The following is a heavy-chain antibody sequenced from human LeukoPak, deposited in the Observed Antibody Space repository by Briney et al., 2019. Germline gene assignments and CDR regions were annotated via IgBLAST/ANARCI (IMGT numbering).Heavy chain of an antibody. V-gene: IGHV4-61*09. J-gene: IGHJ4*02. Sequence: PSQTLSLTCTVSGGSISSGSYYWSWIRQPAGKRLEWIGHIYRSGSTNYNPSLKSRVTISVDTSKNQFSLKLSSVTAADTAVYYCARDGGLDLYDYVWGSYRLDYWGQGTLVTVSS. CDR3: ARDGGLDLYDYVWGSYRLDY. CDR2: IYRSGST. CDR1: GGSISSGSYY. D-gene: IGHD3-16*02.